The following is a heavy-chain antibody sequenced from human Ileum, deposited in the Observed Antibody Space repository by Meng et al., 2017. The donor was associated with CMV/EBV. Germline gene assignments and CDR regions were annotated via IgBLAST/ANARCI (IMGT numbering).Heavy chain of an antibody. CDR3: ATPQGYCSSTSCHGEQLVPA. V-gene: IGHV3-74*01. CDR2: IDNDGSST. D-gene: IGHD2-2*01. J-gene: IGHJ5*02. Sequence: GGSLRLSCAASGFTFSSHWMHWVRQAPGKGLVWVSRIDNDGSSTSYADSVKGRFTVSRDNAKNTLFLQMNSLRAEDTAVYYCATPQGYCSSTSCHGEQLVPALGQGTLVTVSS. CDR1: GFTFSSHW.